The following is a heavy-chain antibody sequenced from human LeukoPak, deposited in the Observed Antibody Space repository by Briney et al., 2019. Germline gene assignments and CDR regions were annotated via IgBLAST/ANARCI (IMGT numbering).Heavy chain of an antibody. Sequence: GSLRPSCAASGFTFSDYYMTWIRQAPGKGLEWVSYISSSGITIYYADSVKGRFTISRDNAKKSLYLETNSLTAEDTAVYYCARDQYGLGYGSLFDYWGQGTLVTVSS. D-gene: IGHD3-10*01. V-gene: IGHV3-11*01. J-gene: IGHJ4*02. CDR3: ARDQYGLGYGSLFDY. CDR2: ISSSGITI. CDR1: GFTFSDYY.